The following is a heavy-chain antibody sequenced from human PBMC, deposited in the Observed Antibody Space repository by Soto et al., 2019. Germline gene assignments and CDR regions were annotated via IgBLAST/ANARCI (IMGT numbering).Heavy chain of an antibody. Sequence: PSETLSLTCAVYDGSLSMSYWTWIRQSPGKGLEWIGEIDSRERTNYSPSLKSRILISADTSKNQFSLHLNSVTAADTAVHYCARGRRHVGIRRDYHARGFDSWGQGTLVTVSS. CDR3: ARGRRHVGIRRDYHARGFDS. CDR2: IDSRERT. J-gene: IGHJ4*02. D-gene: IGHD4-17*01. CDR1: DGSLSMSY. V-gene: IGHV4-34*01.